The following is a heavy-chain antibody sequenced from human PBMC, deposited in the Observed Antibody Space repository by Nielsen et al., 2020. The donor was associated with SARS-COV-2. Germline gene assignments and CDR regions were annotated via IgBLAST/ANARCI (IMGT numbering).Heavy chain of an antibody. D-gene: IGHD1-26*01. CDR3: AKDGVEWELNFDY. J-gene: IGHJ4*02. Sequence: GGSLRLSCAASGFTFADYAMHWVRQTPGKGLEWVSGISWNSGSIGYADSVKGRFTISRDNAKNSLYLQMNSLRAEDTALYYCAKDGVEWELNFDYWGQGTLVTVSS. V-gene: IGHV3-9*01. CDR1: GFTFADYA. CDR2: ISWNSGSI.